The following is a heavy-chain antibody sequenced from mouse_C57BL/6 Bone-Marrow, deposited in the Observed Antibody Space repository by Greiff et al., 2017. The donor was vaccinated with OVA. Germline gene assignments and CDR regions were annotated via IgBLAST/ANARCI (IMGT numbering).Heavy chain of an antibody. CDR3: ARDYGSSYDWYFDV. CDR2: INPNNGGT. J-gene: IGHJ1*03. D-gene: IGHD1-1*01. V-gene: IGHV1-26*01. Sequence: VQLQQSGPELVKPGASVKISCKASGYTFTDYYMNWVKQSHGKSLEWIGDINPNNGGTSYNQKFKGKAKLTVDKSSSTAYMELRILTSEDSAVYYCARDYGSSYDWYFDVWGTGTTVTVSS. CDR1: GYTFTDYY.